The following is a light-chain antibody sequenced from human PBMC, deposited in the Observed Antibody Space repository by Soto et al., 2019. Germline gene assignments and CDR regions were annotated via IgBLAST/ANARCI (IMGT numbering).Light chain of an antibody. CDR1: SSDVGGYNY. J-gene: IGLJ1*01. CDR2: EVS. Sequence: VLAQPASVSGSPGQSITTSCTGTSSDVGGYNYVSWSQQHPGKAPQLMIYEVSNRPSGVSNRFSGSKSGNTAPLTISGLQAEDEADYYCSSYTSSSTYVFGTGTKVTVL. V-gene: IGLV2-14*01. CDR3: SSYTSSSTYV.